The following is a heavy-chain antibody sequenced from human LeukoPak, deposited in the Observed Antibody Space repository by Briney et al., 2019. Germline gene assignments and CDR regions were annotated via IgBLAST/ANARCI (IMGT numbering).Heavy chain of an antibody. V-gene: IGHV3-74*01. Sequence: GGSLRPSCAASGFTFSSYGMHWVRQAPGKGLVWVSRINSDGSSTSYADSVKGRFTISRDNAKNTLYLQMNSLRAEDTAVYYCARRSGAAAGTGYYYYMDVWGKGTTVTVSS. CDR2: INSDGSST. D-gene: IGHD6-13*01. J-gene: IGHJ6*03. CDR3: ARRSGAAAGTGYYYYMDV. CDR1: GFTFSSYG.